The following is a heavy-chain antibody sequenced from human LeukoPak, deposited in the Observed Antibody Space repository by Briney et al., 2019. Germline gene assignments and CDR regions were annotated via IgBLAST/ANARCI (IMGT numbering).Heavy chain of an antibody. Sequence: QPGGSLRLSCAASGCTFSSYAMSWVRQAPGKGLEWVSAISGSGGSTYYPDSVKGRFTISRDNSKNTLYPQMNSLRAEDTAVYYCAKDGIAARLADYWGQGTLVTVSS. D-gene: IGHD6-6*01. CDR1: GCTFSSYA. V-gene: IGHV3-23*01. J-gene: IGHJ4*02. CDR2: ISGSGGST. CDR3: AKDGIAARLADY.